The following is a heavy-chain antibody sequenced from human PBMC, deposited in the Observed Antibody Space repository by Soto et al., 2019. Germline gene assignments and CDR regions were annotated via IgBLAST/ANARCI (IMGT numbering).Heavy chain of an antibody. J-gene: IGHJ4*02. CDR1: GYSFPSQW. CDR2: IHPSDSDS. CDR3: ARQMVTTFSFDH. Sequence: ESLEISCKGSGYSFPSQWIAWVRQMPGKGLEWMGIIHPSDSDSRYSQSFQGQVTFSVDKSINTAYLPWSSVKASDTAIYYCARQMVTTFSFDHWGQGTLVTVSS. D-gene: IGHD4-17*01. V-gene: IGHV5-51*01.